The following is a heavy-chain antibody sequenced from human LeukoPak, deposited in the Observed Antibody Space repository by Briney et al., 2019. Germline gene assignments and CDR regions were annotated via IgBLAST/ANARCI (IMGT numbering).Heavy chain of an antibody. D-gene: IGHD6-19*01. CDR1: GGSLSGYY. V-gene: IGHV4-34*01. CDR3: ARKLAPYSSGWYGYYGMDV. J-gene: IGHJ6*02. Sequence: SETLSLTCAVYGGSLSGYYWSWIRQPPGKGLEWIGEINHSGSTNYNPSLKSRVTISVDTSKNQFSLKLSSVTAADTAVYYCARKLAPYSSGWYGYYGMDVWGQGTTVTVSS. CDR2: INHSGST.